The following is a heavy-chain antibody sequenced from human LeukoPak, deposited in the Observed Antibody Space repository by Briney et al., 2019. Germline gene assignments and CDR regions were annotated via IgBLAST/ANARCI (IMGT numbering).Heavy chain of an antibody. V-gene: IGHV4-34*01. CDR1: GGSFSGYY. CDR2: INHSGST. J-gene: IGHJ6*04. Sequence: SETLSLTCAVYGGSFSGYYWNWIRQPPGKGLEWIGEINHSGSTNYNPSLKSRVTISVDTSKNQFSLKLSSVTAADTAVYYCARVRNYYYGMDVWGKGTTVTVSS. CDR3: ARVRNYYYGMDV.